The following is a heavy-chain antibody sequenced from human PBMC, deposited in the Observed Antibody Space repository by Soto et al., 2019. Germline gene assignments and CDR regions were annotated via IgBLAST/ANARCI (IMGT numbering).Heavy chain of an antibody. CDR1: GDSVSSNTAA. Sequence: SQTLSLTCAISGDSVSSNTAAWNWIRSSPSRGLEWLGRTYYRSNWRHDYAVSVKSRITVNPDTSKNHFSLQLNSVTPDDTALYYCARGVADSGFDLWGQGTLVTVSS. CDR3: ARGVADSGFDL. CDR2: TYYRSNWRH. J-gene: IGHJ4*02. V-gene: IGHV6-1*01. D-gene: IGHD6-19*01.